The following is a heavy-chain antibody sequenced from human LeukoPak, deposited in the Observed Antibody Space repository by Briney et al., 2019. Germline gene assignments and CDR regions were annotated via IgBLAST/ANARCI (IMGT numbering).Heavy chain of an antibody. CDR3: ARDQPTSKYYDFWSGPSNWFDP. Sequence: PSETLSLTCAVYGGSFSGYYWRWIRQPPGKGLEWIGEINHSGSTNYNPSLKSRVTISVDTSNNQFSLKLSSVTAADTAVYYCARDQPTSKYYDFWSGPSNWFDPWGQGTLVTVSS. D-gene: IGHD3-3*01. CDR2: INHSGST. J-gene: IGHJ5*02. CDR1: GGSFSGYY. V-gene: IGHV4-34*01.